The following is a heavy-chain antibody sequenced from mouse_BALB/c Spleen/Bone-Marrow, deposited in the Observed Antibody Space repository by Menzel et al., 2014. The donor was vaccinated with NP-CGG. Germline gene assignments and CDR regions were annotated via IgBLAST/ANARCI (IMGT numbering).Heavy chain of an antibody. V-gene: IGHV5-9-3*01. D-gene: IGHD2-4*01. CDR2: ISSGGSYT. CDR3: ARHDSAWFAY. CDR1: GFTFSSYA. J-gene: IGHJ3*01. Sequence: EVQVVESGGGLVKPGGSLKLSCAASGFTFSSYAMSWVRQTPEKRLEWVATISSGGSYTYYPDSVKGRFTISRDNAKNTLYLQMSSLRSEDTAMYYCARHDSAWFAYWGQGTLVTVSA.